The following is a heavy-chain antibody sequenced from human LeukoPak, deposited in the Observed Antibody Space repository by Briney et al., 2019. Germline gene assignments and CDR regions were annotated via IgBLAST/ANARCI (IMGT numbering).Heavy chain of an antibody. D-gene: IGHD3-10*01. CDR3: ARVPGDY. J-gene: IGHJ4*02. V-gene: IGHV3-74*01. CDR2: INPGGSSI. Sequence: GGSLRLSCAASGFTFSSYWMHWVRQVPGKGLVWVARINPGGSSITYADSVKGRFTISRGNSKNSLYLQMNSLRAEDTAVYYCARVPGDYWGQGTLVTVSS. CDR1: GFTFSSYW.